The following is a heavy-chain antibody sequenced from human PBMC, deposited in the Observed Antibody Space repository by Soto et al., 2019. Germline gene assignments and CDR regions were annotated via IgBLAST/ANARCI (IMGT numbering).Heavy chain of an antibody. CDR1: GFTFSSYA. J-gene: IGHJ4*02. Sequence: GGSLRLSCEVSGFTFSSYAMNWVRQAPGKGLEWVSAISTGGGTTYYADSVKGRFTISRDNSKNTLYLQMNSLRAEDTAVYFCAKAHSGSYLDYFDYWGQGTLVTVSS. V-gene: IGHV3-23*01. D-gene: IGHD3-10*01. CDR2: ISTGGGTT. CDR3: AKAHSGSYLDYFDY.